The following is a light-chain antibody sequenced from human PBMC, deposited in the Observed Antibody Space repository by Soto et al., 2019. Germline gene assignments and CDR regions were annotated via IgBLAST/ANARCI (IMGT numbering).Light chain of an antibody. CDR2: YAS. CDR3: QKFTSAPFT. V-gene: IGKV1-5*01. J-gene: IGKJ4*01. Sequence: DIQRTQSPSTLSATAGDSVTITCRASQSLSSGLASYQHKPGKATKRLIHYASNLDSGVPSRFSGSGSVTHFTLTISSLQPEDGAIYYCQKFTSAPFTFVGGTKVDIK. CDR1: QSLSSG.